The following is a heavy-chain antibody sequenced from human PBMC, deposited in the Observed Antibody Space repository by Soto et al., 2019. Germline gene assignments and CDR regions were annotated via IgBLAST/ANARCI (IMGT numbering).Heavy chain of an antibody. D-gene: IGHD2-2*01. Sequence: QVQLVQSGAEVKKPGSSVKVSCKASGGTFSSYAISWVRQAPGQGLEWMGGIIPISGTANYAQKFQGRVTITADESTSTAYVALRSLRSADTAVYYWARSQGSSTSLEIYYYYYYGMDVWGQGTTVTVSS. CDR2: IIPISGTA. J-gene: IGHJ6*02. CDR1: GGTFSSYA. V-gene: IGHV1-69*01. CDR3: ARSQGSSTSLEIYYYYYYGMDV.